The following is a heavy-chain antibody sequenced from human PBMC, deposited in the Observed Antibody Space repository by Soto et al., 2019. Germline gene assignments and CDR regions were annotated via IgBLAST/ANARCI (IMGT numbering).Heavy chain of an antibody. CDR2: TRNKANSYTT. J-gene: IGHJ4*02. Sequence: GGSLRLSCAASGFTFSDHYMDWVRQAPGKGLEWVGRTRNKANSYTTEYAASVKGRFTISRDDSKNSLYLKMNSLKTEDTAVYYCARGNRAVYDYIWGSYRYHYYFDYWGQGTLVTVSS. CDR1: GFTFSDHY. D-gene: IGHD3-16*02. V-gene: IGHV3-72*01. CDR3: ARGNRAVYDYIWGSYRYHYYFDY.